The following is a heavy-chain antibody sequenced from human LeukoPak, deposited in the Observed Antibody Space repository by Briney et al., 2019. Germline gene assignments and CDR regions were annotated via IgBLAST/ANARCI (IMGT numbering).Heavy chain of an antibody. V-gene: IGHV4-59*01. CDR3: AREPSASLGYCSSTSCSRLYFDY. Sequence: SETLSLTCTVSGGSISSYYWSWIRQPPGKGLEWIGYIYYSGSTNYNPSLKSRVTISVDTSKNQFSLKLSSVTAADTAVYYCAREPSASLGYCSSTSCSRLYFDYWGQGTLVTVSS. D-gene: IGHD2-2*01. J-gene: IGHJ4*02. CDR2: IYYSGST. CDR1: GGSISSYY.